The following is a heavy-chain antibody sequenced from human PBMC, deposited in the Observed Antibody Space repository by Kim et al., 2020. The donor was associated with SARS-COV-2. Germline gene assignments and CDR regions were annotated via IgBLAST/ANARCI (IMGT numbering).Heavy chain of an antibody. CDR3: TRVPGTPLAFWDAFD. CDR1: GFTFSDSA. V-gene: IGHV3-73*01. J-gene: IGHJ3*02. D-gene: IGHD3-3*02. CDR2: IRSKVNGYAT. Sequence: GGSLRLSCGASGFTFSDSAMHWVRRASGKGLEWLGLIRSKVNGYATAYSASVRGRFTISRDDSRNTAYLQMNSLKTEDTAVYYCTRVPGTPLAFWDAFD.